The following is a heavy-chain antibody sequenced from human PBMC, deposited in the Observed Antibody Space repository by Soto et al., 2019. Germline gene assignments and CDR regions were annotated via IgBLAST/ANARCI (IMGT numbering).Heavy chain of an antibody. CDR1: GGSVSSGSYY. CDR2: IYYSGST. Sequence: SLTCTVSGGSVSSGSYYWSWIRQPPGKGLEWIGYIYYSGSTNYNPSLKSRVTISVDTSKNQFSLKLSSVTAADTAVYYCARDGSEWDYFDYWGQGTLVTVSS. V-gene: IGHV4-61*01. D-gene: IGHD1-26*01. CDR3: ARDGSEWDYFDY. J-gene: IGHJ4*02.